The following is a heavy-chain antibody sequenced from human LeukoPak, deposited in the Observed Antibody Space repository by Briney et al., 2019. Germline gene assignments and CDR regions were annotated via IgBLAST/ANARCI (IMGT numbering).Heavy chain of an antibody. J-gene: IGHJ3*02. D-gene: IGHD3-10*01. CDR3: ARDKGPRGAFDI. V-gene: IGHV1-18*04. Sequence: ASVKVSCKASGYTFTGYYMHWVRQAPGQGLEWMGWISAYNGNTNYAQKLQGRVTMTTDTSTSTAYMELRSLRSDDTAVYYCARDKGPRGAFDIWGQGTMVTVSS. CDR2: ISAYNGNT. CDR1: GYTFTGYY.